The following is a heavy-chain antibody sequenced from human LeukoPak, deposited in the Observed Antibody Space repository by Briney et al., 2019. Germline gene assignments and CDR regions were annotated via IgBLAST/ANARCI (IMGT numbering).Heavy chain of an antibody. V-gene: IGHV4-59*01. D-gene: IGHD4-17*01. CDR1: GGSISSYY. CDR2: LYYSGST. Sequence: KPSETLSLTCTVSGGSISSYYWSWIRQPPGKGLEWIGYLYYSGSTNYNPSLKSRVTISVDTSKNQFSLKLSSVTAADTAVYYCARGYYGDYHAFDIWGQGTMVTVSS. J-gene: IGHJ3*02. CDR3: ARGYYGDYHAFDI.